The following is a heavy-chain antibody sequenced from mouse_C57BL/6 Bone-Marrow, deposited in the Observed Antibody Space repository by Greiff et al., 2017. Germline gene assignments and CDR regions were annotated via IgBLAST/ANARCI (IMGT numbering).Heavy chain of an antibody. D-gene: IGHD1-1*01. J-gene: IGHJ4*01. CDR2: INPNNGGT. Sequence: EVQLQQSGPELVKPGASVKISCKASGYTFTDYYMNWVKQSHGKSLEWIGDINPNNGGTSYNQKFKGKATLTVDKSSSTAYMELRSLTSEDSAVYYCARDPYGSSLSYAMDYWGQGTSVTVSS. CDR1: GYTFTDYY. CDR3: ARDPYGSSLSYAMDY. V-gene: IGHV1-26*01.